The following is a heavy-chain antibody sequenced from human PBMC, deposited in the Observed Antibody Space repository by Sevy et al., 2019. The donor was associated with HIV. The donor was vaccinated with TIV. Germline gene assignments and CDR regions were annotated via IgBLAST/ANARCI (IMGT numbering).Heavy chain of an antibody. CDR1: GYSFTNYW. Sequence: GESLKISCKGSGYSFTNYWIAWVRQMPGKGLEWMGIIYPGDSDTRYNPSFQGQVTISADKSMNTAYLQWGSLKASDTAMYYCARRSSRAIWYFDLWGRGTLVTVSS. J-gene: IGHJ2*01. CDR3: ARRSSRAIWYFDL. V-gene: IGHV5-51*01. CDR2: IYPGDSDT.